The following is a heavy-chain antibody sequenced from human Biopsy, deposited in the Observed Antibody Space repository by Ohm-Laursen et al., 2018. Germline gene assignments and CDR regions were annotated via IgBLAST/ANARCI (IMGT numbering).Heavy chain of an antibody. V-gene: IGHV4-34*01. CDR2: INQSGST. J-gene: IGHJ6*02. CDR3: ARGSGYFKLDV. CDR1: GESSSGYF. D-gene: IGHD5-12*01. Sequence: PSQTLSLTCAVNGESSSGYFWNWIRQPPGKGLEWIGEINQSGSTKYNPSLKGRATLSADSSNSQFSLRLTSVTAADTAIYYCARGSGYFKLDVWGQGTTVTVSS.